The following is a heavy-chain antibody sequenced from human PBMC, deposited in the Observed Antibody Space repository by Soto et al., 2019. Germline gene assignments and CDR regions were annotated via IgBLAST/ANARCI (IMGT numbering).Heavy chain of an antibody. V-gene: IGHV3-23*01. D-gene: IGHD3-9*01. J-gene: IGHJ4*02. CDR1: GFSFVNYA. CDR3: AKATTNGGCFDPVDS. Sequence: EVQLLESGGGLVQPGGSLRLSCAASGFSFVNYAMNWVRQAPGKGLEWVSGLSGSGTSTYYADSVKGRFTISRDNSRDTLFLQMNILTADDTAVYYCAKATTNGGCFDPVDSWGQGALVTVSS. CDR2: LSGSGTST.